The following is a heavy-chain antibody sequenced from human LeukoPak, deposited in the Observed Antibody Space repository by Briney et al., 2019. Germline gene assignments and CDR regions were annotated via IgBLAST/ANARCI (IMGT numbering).Heavy chain of an antibody. V-gene: IGHV1-46*01. CDR2: INPSGGST. CDR1: GYTFTSYS. Sequence: ASVKVSCKASGYTFTSYSVHWVRQAPGQGLDWMGIINPSGGSTSYAQKFQGRVTMTRDTSTSTVYMQLSGLRSEDTAVYYCARAISPVAYYGMDVWGQGTTVTVSS. D-gene: IGHD3-3*01. CDR3: ARAISPVAYYGMDV. J-gene: IGHJ6*02.